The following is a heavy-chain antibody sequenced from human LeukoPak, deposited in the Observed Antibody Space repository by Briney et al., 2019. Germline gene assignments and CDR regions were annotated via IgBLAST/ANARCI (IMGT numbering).Heavy chain of an antibody. Sequence: SQTLSLTCTVSGGSISSGSYYWSWIRQPAGKGLEWIGRIYTSGSTNYNPSLKSRATISVDTSKNQFSLKLSSVTAADTAVYYCAREGGGGVGRRNWFDPWGQGTLVTVSS. V-gene: IGHV4-61*02. CDR1: GGSISSGSYY. CDR3: AREGGGGVGRRNWFDP. J-gene: IGHJ5*02. D-gene: IGHD1-26*01. CDR2: IYTSGST.